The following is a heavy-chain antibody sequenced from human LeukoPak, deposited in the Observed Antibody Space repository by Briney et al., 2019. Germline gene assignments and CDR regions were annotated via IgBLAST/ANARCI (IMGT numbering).Heavy chain of an antibody. CDR3: ARDQRLVAGTFYFDY. Sequence: ASVKVSCTASGYTFICYYIHWVRQAPGQGLEWMGWINPNSGRINYAQKFQGRVTMTRDTSISTAYMELSRLRSDDTAVYYCARDQRLVAGTFYFDYWGQGTLVTVSS. V-gene: IGHV1-2*02. CDR1: GYTFICYY. J-gene: IGHJ4*02. D-gene: IGHD6-19*01. CDR2: INPNSGRI.